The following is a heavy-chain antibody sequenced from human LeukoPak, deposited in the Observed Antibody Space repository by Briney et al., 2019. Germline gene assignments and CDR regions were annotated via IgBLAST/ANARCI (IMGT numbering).Heavy chain of an antibody. J-gene: IGHJ4*02. CDR1: GFSFSHYG. V-gene: IGHV3-33*06. Sequence: GRSLRLSCAASGFSFSHYGMHWVRQAPGRGLEWVAVIWNDGSNKYYADSVKGRFTISRDNSQNTVDLHMNSLRAEDTAVYYCAKDAQRGFDYSNSLEYWGQGTLVTVSS. CDR3: AKDAQRGFDYSNSLEY. D-gene: IGHD4-11*01. CDR2: IWNDGSNK.